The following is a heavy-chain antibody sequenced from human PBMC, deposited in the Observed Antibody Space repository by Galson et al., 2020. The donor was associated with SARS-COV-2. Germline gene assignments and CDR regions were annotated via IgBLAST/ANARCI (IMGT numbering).Heavy chain of an antibody. CDR3: AGRVAGAGSLHI. D-gene: IGHD6-13*01. V-gene: IGHV6-1*01. Sequence: SQTLSLTCAISGDSVSSHSAAWHWIRQSPSRGPEWLGRTYYRSQWSTDYAVSVKSRITINPDTSKNQFSLQLNSVTPEDTAMYYCAGRVAGAGSLHIWGQGTMVIVSS. CDR2: TYYRSQWST. J-gene: IGHJ3*02. CDR1: GDSVSSHSAA.